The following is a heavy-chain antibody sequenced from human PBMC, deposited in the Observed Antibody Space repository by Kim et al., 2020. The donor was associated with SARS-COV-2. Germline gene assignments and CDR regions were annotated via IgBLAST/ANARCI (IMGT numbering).Heavy chain of an antibody. CDR2: IYYSGST. V-gene: IGHV4-59*08. J-gene: IGHJ4*02. D-gene: IGHD2-2*02. Sequence: SETLSLTCTVSGGSISSYYWSWIRQPPGKGLEWIGYIYYSGSTNYNPSLKSRVTISVDTSKNQFSLKLSSVTAADTAVYYCARLAARYCSSTSCYNRGFDYWGQGTLVTVSS. CDR3: ARLAARYCSSTSCYNRGFDY. CDR1: GGSISSYY.